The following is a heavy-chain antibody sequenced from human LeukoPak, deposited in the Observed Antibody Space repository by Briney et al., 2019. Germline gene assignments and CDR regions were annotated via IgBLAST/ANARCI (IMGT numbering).Heavy chain of an antibody. CDR2: INPNSGGT. V-gene: IGHV1-2*02. CDR3: ARSKVDSSGYYPICY. CDR1: GGSFSNYA. Sequence: ASVKVSCKASGGSFSNYAVSWVRQAPGQGLEWMGWINPNSGGTNYAQKFQGRVTMTRDTSISTAYMELSRLRSDDTAVYYCARSKVDSSGYYPICYWGQGTLVTVSS. J-gene: IGHJ4*02. D-gene: IGHD3-22*01.